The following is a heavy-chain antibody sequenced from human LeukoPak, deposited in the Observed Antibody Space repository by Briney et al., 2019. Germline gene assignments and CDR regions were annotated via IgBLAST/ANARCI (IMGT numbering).Heavy chain of an antibody. CDR3: ARAGDDYGADAFDI. V-gene: IGHV1-69*13. CDR1: GGTFSSYA. D-gene: IGHD4-17*01. J-gene: IGHJ3*02. CDR2: IIPIFGTA. Sequence: SVKVSCKASGGTFSSYAISWVRQAPGQGLAWMGGIIPIFGTANYAQKFQGRVTITADESTSTAYMELSSLRSEDTAVYYCARAGDDYGADAFDIWGQGTMVTVSS.